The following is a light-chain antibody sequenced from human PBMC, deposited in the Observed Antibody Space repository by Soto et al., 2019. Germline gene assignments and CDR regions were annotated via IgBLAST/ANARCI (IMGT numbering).Light chain of an antibody. CDR1: QSVSSN. Sequence: IVMTQSPATLSVSPGERATLFCRASQSVSSNLAWYQQRPGQAPRLLIFGAYTRATGIPARFSGSGSGTEFTLTISSLQSEDSAVYFCQLYNNWPPLTFGGGTKVEIK. CDR3: QLYNNWPPLT. J-gene: IGKJ4*01. V-gene: IGKV3D-15*01. CDR2: GAY.